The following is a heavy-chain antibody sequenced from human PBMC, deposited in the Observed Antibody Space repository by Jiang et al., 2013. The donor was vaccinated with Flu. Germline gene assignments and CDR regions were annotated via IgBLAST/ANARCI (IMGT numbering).Heavy chain of an antibody. Sequence: LLKPSETLSLTCAVYGGSFSGYYWSWIRQPPGKGLEWIGEINHSGSTNYNPSLKSRVTISVDTSKNQFSLKLSPVTAADTAVYYCAGAIAARRSVTTAYYYYYGMDVWGKGTTVTVSS. CDR3: AGAIAARRSVTTAYYYYYGMDV. J-gene: IGHJ6*04. D-gene: IGHD6-6*01. CDR2: INHSGST. CDR1: GGSFSGYY. V-gene: IGHV4-34*01.